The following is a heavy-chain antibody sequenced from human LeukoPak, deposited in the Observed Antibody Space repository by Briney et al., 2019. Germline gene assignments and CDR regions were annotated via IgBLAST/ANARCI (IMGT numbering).Heavy chain of an antibody. CDR2: ISYDGSNK. Sequence: GGSLRLSSAASGFTFSTYGMHWVRQAPGKGLEWVAVISYDGSNKYYADSVKGRFTISRDNSKNTLYLQMNSLRAEDTAVYYCAKVGRVVPAAIYYFDYWGQGTLVTVSS. CDR3: AKVGRVVPAAIYYFDY. D-gene: IGHD2-2*01. CDR1: GFTFSTYG. V-gene: IGHV3-30*18. J-gene: IGHJ4*02.